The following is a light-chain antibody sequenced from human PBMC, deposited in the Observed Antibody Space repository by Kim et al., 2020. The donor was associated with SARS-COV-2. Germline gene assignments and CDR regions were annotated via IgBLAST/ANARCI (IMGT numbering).Light chain of an antibody. CDR2: GAS. CDR1: QSVSSSY. J-gene: IGKJ2*01. CDR3: QQYGSSSMYT. V-gene: IGKV3-20*01. Sequence: SPADRATLSCRASQSVSSSYLAWYQQKPGQAPSLLIYGASSSATGIPDRFSGSGSGTDFTLTISRLEPEDFAVYYCQQYGSSSMYTFGQGTKLEIK.